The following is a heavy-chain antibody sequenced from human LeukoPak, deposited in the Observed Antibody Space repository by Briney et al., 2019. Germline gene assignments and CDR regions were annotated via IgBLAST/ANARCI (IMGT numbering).Heavy chain of an antibody. Sequence: PSETLSLTCTVSGGSISTYYWSWIRQPPGKGLEWIGYVYYSGSTNYNSSLKSRVTISVDTSKSQFSLKLSSVTAADTAVYYCVRHGGTSRIFGFDCWGQGTLVTVSS. D-gene: IGHD3-3*01. CDR1: GGSISTYY. CDR3: VRHGGTSRIFGFDC. CDR2: VYYSGST. J-gene: IGHJ4*02. V-gene: IGHV4-59*01.